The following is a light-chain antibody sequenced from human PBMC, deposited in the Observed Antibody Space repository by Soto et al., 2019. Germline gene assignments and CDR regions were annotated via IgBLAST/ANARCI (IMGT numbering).Light chain of an antibody. J-gene: IGLJ1*01. CDR3: CSYANTLTYV. CDR1: ISDVGSYNL. V-gene: IGLV2-23*01. Sequence: QSALTQPASVSGSPGQSITISCAGTISDVGSYNLVSWYQQYPGKAPKVIIYENTKRPSGVSNRFSGSKSGNTASLPISGLQAEDEADYYCCSYANTLTYVFGTGTKLTVL. CDR2: ENT.